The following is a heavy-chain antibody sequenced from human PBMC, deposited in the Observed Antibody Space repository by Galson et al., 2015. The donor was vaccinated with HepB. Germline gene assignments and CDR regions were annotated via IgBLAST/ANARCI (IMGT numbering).Heavy chain of an antibody. CDR2: IDWDDDK. Sequence: PALVKPTQTLTLTCTFSGFSLSTSGMCVSWIRQPPGKALEWLARIDWDDDKYYSTSLKTRLAISKDTSKNQVVLTMTNMDPVDTATYYCARHPPFGGVITVNDYWGQGTLVTVSS. CDR3: ARHPPFGGVITVNDY. V-gene: IGHV2-70*11. CDR1: GFSLSTSGMC. J-gene: IGHJ4*02. D-gene: IGHD3-16*02.